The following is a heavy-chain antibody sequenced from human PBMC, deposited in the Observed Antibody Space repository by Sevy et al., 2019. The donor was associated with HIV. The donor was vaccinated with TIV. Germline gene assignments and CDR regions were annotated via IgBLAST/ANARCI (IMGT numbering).Heavy chain of an antibody. CDR2: INPKRGDT. Sequence: VKVSCKASGYTFTGDYMHWVRQTPGQGLEWMGWINPKRGDTKSAQRFQGRVTMTRDTSISTAYMELSRLRSDDTAVYYCARAGTLYSGYTYGSIDFWGQGTLVTVSS. D-gene: IGHD5-18*01. V-gene: IGHV1-2*02. CDR1: GYTFTGDY. J-gene: IGHJ4*02. CDR3: ARAGTLYSGYTYGSIDF.